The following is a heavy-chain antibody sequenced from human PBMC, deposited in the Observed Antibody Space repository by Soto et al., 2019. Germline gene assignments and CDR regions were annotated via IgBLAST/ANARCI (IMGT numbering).Heavy chain of an antibody. Sequence: QVQLVQSGSEVKKPGASVKVSCKASGYTFTSYGISWVRQAPGQGLEWMGWISAYNGNTDYAQKLQGRGTMTTDTSTSTADMKLRSMRSDDTAGYYCAGGSNYIDYWGQGTLVTVSA. D-gene: IGHD3-10*01. CDR1: GYTFTSYG. CDR2: ISAYNGNT. V-gene: IGHV1-18*01. CDR3: AGGSNYIDY. J-gene: IGHJ4*02.